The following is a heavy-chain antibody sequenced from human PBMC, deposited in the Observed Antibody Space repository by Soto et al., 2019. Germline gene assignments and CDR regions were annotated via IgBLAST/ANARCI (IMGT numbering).Heavy chain of an antibody. CDR3: AHTVAHDCVAYGGYSRS. D-gene: IGHD6-19*01. Sequence: QITLKESGPTLVKPTQTLTLTCTFSGFSLSSYGVGVGWIRQPPGKALEWLALIYWDDDKRYSPSLKTRLTTTKEGSQSHVAYTLMTEAPVDTAKCYCAHTVAHDCVAYGGYSRSWCQGTLIADSS. CDR1: GFSLSSYGVG. V-gene: IGHV2-5*02. J-gene: IGHJ1*01. CDR2: IYWDDDK.